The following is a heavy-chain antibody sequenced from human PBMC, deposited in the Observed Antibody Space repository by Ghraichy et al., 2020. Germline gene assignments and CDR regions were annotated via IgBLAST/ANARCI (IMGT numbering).Heavy chain of an antibody. V-gene: IGHV3-23*01. CDR1: GFTFSSFA. Sequence: GGSLRLSCAASGFTFSSFAMSWVRQAPGKGLEWVSAISGSGGSTYYADSVKGRFTISRDTSKNTLYLKMNSLRAEDTAVYYCAKVQYYDFWSGPRIYYGMDVWGQGTTVTVSS. J-gene: IGHJ6*02. D-gene: IGHD3-3*01. CDR3: AKVQYYDFWSGPRIYYGMDV. CDR2: ISGSGGST.